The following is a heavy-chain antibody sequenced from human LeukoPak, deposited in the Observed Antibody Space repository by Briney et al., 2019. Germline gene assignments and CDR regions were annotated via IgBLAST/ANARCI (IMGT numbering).Heavy chain of an antibody. CDR3: ASQKEWIQLWDRRLTYYFDY. D-gene: IGHD5-18*01. CDR1: GFTFSSYS. CDR2: ISSSSSYI. Sequence: PGGSLRLSCAASGFTFSSYSMNWVRQAPGKGLEWVSSISSSSSYIYYADSVKGRFTISRDNAKNSLYLQMNSLRAEDTAVYYCASQKEWIQLWDRRLTYYFDYWGQGTLVTVSS. V-gene: IGHV3-21*01. J-gene: IGHJ4*02.